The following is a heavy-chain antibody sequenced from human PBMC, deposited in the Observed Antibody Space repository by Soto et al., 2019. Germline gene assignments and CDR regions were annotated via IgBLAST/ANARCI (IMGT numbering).Heavy chain of an antibody. J-gene: IGHJ4*02. Sequence: SETLSLTCGVSGGSFDGYYWSWIRQSPGKGLEWIGEISGSGVTNYNPALESRVSLSLDTSKNQFSLKLDSVTASDTAVYYCAKLWRHWGQGTLVTVSS. CDR2: ISGSGVT. CDR3: AKLWRH. D-gene: IGHD2-21*01. CDR1: GGSFDGYY. V-gene: IGHV4-34*01.